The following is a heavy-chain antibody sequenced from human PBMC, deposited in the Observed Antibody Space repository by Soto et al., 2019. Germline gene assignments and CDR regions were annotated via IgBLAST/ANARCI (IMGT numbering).Heavy chain of an antibody. Sequence: PSETLSLTCTVSGRYLSSYYWIWIRLPPGKGLEWIGYIYYSGSTNYNPSNKSRVTKSIDTSKNQFSLQMRSVTPAHTTVYKSTRWSERYCRSDSFYFPYWCHPWRRGTLVSVSS. J-gene: IGHJ5*02. CDR1: GRYLSSYY. CDR2: IYYSGST. CDR3: TRWSERYCRSDSFYFPYWCHP. D-gene: IGHD2-15*01. V-gene: IGHV4-59*08.